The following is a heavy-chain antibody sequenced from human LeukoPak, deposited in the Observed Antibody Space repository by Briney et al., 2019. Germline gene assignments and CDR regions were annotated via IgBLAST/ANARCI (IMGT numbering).Heavy chain of an antibody. CDR1: GGSFSGYY. Sequence: NPSETLSLTCAVYGGSFSGYYWSWIRQPPGKGLEWIGEINHRGGTNYNPSLKSRVTISADTSNNQFSLKLRSVAAADTAVYYCTRAGPNYYYYGLDVWGQGTTVTVSS. V-gene: IGHV4-34*01. CDR2: INHRGGT. CDR3: TRAGPNYYYYGLDV. D-gene: IGHD3-10*01. J-gene: IGHJ6*02.